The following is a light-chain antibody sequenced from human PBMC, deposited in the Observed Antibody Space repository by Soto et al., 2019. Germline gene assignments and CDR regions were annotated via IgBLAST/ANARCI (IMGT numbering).Light chain of an antibody. CDR3: QHYGTSPEVT. V-gene: IGKV3-20*01. J-gene: IGKJ5*01. Sequence: LTQSPSSLSASVGDRVTITCRASQGISSSSLAWYQQKPGQAPRLLMHGASSRATGIPDRFSGSGSGADFTLTISRVEPEDFAVYYCQHYGTSPEVTFGQGTRLEIK. CDR2: GAS. CDR1: QGISSSS.